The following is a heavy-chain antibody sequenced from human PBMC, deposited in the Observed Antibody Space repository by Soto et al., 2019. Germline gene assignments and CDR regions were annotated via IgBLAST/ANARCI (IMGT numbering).Heavy chain of an antibody. D-gene: IGHD3-22*01. CDR3: AVGGYSGHHDENSGYYHGLNNWFDP. V-gene: IGHV4-31*03. CDR1: GGSISSGGYY. CDR2: IYYSGST. Sequence: PSETLSLTCTVSGGSISSGGYYWSWIRQHPGKGLEWIGYIYYSGSTYYNPSLKSRVTISVDTSRNQFSLKLSSVTAADTAVYYCAVGGYSGHHDENSGYYHGLNNWFDPWGQGTLVTVSS. J-gene: IGHJ5*02.